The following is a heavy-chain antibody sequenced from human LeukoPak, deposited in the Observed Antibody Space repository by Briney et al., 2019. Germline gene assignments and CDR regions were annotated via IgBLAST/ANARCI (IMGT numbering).Heavy chain of an antibody. CDR2: IYTSGST. CDR1: GGSISSYY. CDR3: ARDYDFWSGYYTYGMDV. V-gene: IGHV4-4*07. Sequence: SETLSLTCTVSGGSISSYYWSWIRQPAGKGLECIGRIYTSGSTNYNPSLKSRVTMSVDTSKNQFSLKLSSVTAADTAVYYCARDYDFWSGYYTYGMDVWGQGTTVTVSS. D-gene: IGHD3-3*01. J-gene: IGHJ6*02.